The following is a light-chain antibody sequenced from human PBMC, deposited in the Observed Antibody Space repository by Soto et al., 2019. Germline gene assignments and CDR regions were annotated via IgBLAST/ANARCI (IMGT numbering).Light chain of an antibody. CDR1: SGDVGGYDY. J-gene: IGLJ1*01. CDR2: EVN. Sequence: QSALAQPPSASGSPGQSVTISCTGTSGDVGGYDYVSWYQQHPGKAPKVVIYEVNRRPSGVPDRFSGSKSGSTASLTVSGRQADDEADYYCSSYAGSNNYVFGTGTKLTVL. V-gene: IGLV2-8*01. CDR3: SSYAGSNNYV.